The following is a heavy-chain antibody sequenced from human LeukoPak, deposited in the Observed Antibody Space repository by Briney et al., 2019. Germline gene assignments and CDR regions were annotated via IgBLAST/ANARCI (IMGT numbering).Heavy chain of an antibody. CDR3: ATISRTKIFGVVTMDY. V-gene: IGHV1-24*01. CDR1: GYTLTELS. CDR2: FDPEDGET. D-gene: IGHD3-3*01. J-gene: IGHJ4*02. Sequence: ASVKVSCKVSGYTLTELSMHWVRQAPGKGLEWMGGFDPEDGETIYAQKFQGRVTMTEDTSTDTAYMELSSLRSEDTAVYYCATISRTKIFGVVTMDYWGQGTLVTVSS.